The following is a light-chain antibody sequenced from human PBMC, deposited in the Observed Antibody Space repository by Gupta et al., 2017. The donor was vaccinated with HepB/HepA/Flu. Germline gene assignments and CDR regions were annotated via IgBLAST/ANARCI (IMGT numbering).Light chain of an antibody. Sequence: QPALTQPASVSGSPGQSITIPFPGTSGDYGGYNYVSWYQQHPGKAPKLIIYDVSNRPSGVSNRFSGSKSGNTTSLTISGLQAEDEAYYYCSSYTSRSTLVLFGGGTKLTVL. V-gene: IGLV2-14*03. CDR2: DVS. CDR3: SSYTSRSTLVL. CDR1: SGDYGGYNY. J-gene: IGLJ2*01.